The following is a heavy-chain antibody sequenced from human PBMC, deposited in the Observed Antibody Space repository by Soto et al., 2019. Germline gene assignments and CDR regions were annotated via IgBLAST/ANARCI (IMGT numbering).Heavy chain of an antibody. CDR3: ARLTLLWFGELFV. V-gene: IGHV4-39*01. CDR2: IYYSGST. CDR1: GGSISSSSYY. J-gene: IGHJ6*02. D-gene: IGHD3-10*01. Sequence: PSETLSLTCTVSGGSISSSSYYWGWIRQPPGKGLEWIGSIYYSGSTYYNPSLKCRVTISVDTSKNQFSLKLSSVTAADTAVYYCARLTLLWFGELFVWGQGTTVTVSS.